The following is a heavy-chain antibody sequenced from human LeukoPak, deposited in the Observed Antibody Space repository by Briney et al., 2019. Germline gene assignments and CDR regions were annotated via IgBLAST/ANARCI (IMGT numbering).Heavy chain of an antibody. V-gene: IGHV3-21*01. CDR1: GFTFSSYS. CDR2: ISSSSSYI. Sequence: PGGSLRLSCAASGFTFSSYSMNWVRQAPGKGLEWVSSISSSSSYIYYADSVKGRFTISRDNAKNSLYLQMNSLRAEDTAVYYCARDLGGLHYYGPLNWFDPWGQGTLVTVSS. D-gene: IGHD3-10*01. CDR3: ARDLGGLHYYGPLNWFDP. J-gene: IGHJ5*02.